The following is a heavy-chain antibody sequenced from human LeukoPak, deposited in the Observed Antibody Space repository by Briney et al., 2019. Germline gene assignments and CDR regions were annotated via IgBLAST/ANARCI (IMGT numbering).Heavy chain of an antibody. Sequence: SENVSCKACGYTFTSYCIRWVRPAPGQGLEWMGWISVDNGNNSYAKKLKGRVTMSTDTSTSTAYMELRSLRSADTAVYYCARGPPRVATTRSLIDYWGQGTLVTVSS. D-gene: IGHD5-12*01. CDR1: GYTFTSYC. CDR2: ISVDNGNN. J-gene: IGHJ4*02. CDR3: ARGPPRVATTRSLIDY. V-gene: IGHV1-18*01.